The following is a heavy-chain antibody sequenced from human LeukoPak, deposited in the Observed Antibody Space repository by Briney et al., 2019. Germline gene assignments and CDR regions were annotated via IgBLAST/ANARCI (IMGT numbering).Heavy chain of an antibody. CDR2: INQDGSDK. CDR3: AWYGVTHGLDV. Sequence: GGSLRLSCAASGLRLCNYWMSWVRQAPGKGLEGVANINQDGSDKYYVDSVMGRFTISKDNAKNSVYLQMNSLRPEDTAIYYCAWYGVTHGLDVWGQGTTVTVSS. CDR1: GLRLCNYW. V-gene: IGHV3-7*01. D-gene: IGHD3-10*01. J-gene: IGHJ6*02.